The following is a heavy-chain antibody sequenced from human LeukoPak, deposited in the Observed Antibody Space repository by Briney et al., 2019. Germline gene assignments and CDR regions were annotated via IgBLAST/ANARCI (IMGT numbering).Heavy chain of an antibody. D-gene: IGHD3-9*01. CDR2: IYPGDSET. J-gene: IGHJ4*02. CDR1: GYSFTSYW. V-gene: IGHV5-51*01. Sequence: KGGESLKISCKGSGYSFTSYWIGWVRQMPGRGLEWMGIIYPGDSETRYSPSFQGQVTISADRSINTAYLQWSSLKASDSAIYYCARRPLDILTGYPFGYWGQGTLVTVSS. CDR3: ARRPLDILTGYPFGY.